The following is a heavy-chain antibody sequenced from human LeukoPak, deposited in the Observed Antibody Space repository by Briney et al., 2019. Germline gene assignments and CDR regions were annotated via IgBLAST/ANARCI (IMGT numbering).Heavy chain of an antibody. Sequence: GGSLRLSCAASGFTFSNHAMNWVRQAPGKGLEWVTTISFDGTDKYYADAVTGRFTISRDNSKNTLYLQMNSLRAEDTAVYYCARDLFGGSYHYYYGMDVWGQGTTVTVSS. J-gene: IGHJ6*02. CDR2: ISFDGTDK. V-gene: IGHV3-30-3*01. CDR1: GFTFSNHA. CDR3: ARDLFGGSYHYYYGMDV. D-gene: IGHD1-26*01.